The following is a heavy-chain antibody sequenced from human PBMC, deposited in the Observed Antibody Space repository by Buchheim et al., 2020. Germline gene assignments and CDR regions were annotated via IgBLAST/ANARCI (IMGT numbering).Heavy chain of an antibody. CDR3: ARDGVFLEWGLYYYYYGMDV. J-gene: IGHJ6*02. V-gene: IGHV3-48*04. Sequence: EVQLVESGGGLVQPGGSLRLSCAASGFTFSSYSMNWVRQAPGKGLEWVSYISSSSSTIYYADSVKGRFTISRDNAKNSLYLQMNSLRAEDTAVYHCARDGVFLEWGLYYYYYGMDVWGQGTT. CDR1: GFTFSSYS. CDR2: ISSSSSTI. D-gene: IGHD3-3*01.